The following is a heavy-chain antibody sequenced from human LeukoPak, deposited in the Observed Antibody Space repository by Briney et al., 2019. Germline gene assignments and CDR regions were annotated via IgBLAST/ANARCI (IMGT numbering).Heavy chain of an antibody. J-gene: IGHJ4*02. Sequence: GGSLRLSCVASGFPFSNFAMTWVRQAPGKGLEWVTTISGSGGSTYYADSVKGRFTVSRDNSKNTLYLQMNSLRAEDTALYYCANPAGYFDSSGYDVDYWGQGTLVTVSS. CDR1: GFPFSNFA. D-gene: IGHD3-22*01. V-gene: IGHV3-23*01. CDR3: ANPAGYFDSSGYDVDY. CDR2: ISGSGGST.